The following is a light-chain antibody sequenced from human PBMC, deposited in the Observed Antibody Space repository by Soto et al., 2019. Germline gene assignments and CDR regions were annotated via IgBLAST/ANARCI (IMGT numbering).Light chain of an antibody. V-gene: IGKV1-5*01. CDR2: GPS. Sequence: DIQLTQSPPTLSASVGDRVTITCRASQSIRYYLAWYQQMPGKAPKLLIYGPSSLQSGVPSRFSGSGSGTEFTLTISSLQPDDFATYFCQHHNSYSQTFGQGTKV. J-gene: IGKJ1*01. CDR3: QHHNSYSQT. CDR1: QSIRYY.